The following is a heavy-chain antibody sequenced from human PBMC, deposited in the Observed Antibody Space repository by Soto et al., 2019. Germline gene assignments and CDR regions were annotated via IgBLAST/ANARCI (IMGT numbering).Heavy chain of an antibody. Sequence: ASVKVSCKASGYTFTSYAMHWVRQAPGQRLEWMGWINAGNGNTKYSQKFQGRVTITRDTSASTAYMELSSLRSEDTAVYYCARGLGSSWYGSMAGGGRRPPDYWGQGTLVTVPQ. CDR1: GYTFTSYA. D-gene: IGHD6-13*01. CDR2: INAGNGNT. CDR3: ARGLGSSWYGSMAGGGRRPPDY. V-gene: IGHV1-3*01. J-gene: IGHJ4*02.